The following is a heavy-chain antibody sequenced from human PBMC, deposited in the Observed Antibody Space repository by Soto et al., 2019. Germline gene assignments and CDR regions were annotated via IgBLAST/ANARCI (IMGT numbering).Heavy chain of an antibody. CDR2: FDPEDGET. D-gene: IGHD5-12*01. CDR1: GFTLTELS. CDR3: AATYTVATITIDY. Sequence: ASVKVSCKVSGFTLTELSIHWVRQAPVKGLEWMGGFDPEDGETIYAQKFQGRVTMTEDTSTDTAYMDLSSLRSEDTAVYYCAATYTVATITIDYWGQGTLVTVSS. V-gene: IGHV1-24*01. J-gene: IGHJ4*02.